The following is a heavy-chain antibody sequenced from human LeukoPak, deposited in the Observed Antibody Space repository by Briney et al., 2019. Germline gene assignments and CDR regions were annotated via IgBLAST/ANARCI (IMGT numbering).Heavy chain of an antibody. Sequence: SETLSLTCTVSGGSISSGDYSWSWIRQPPGQGLEWIGYIYYSGSTYYNPSLKSRVTISVDTSKNQFSLKLSSVTAADTAVYYCARSFGYLYNWFDPWGQGTLVTVSS. CDR3: ARSFGYLYNWFDP. J-gene: IGHJ5*02. CDR2: IYYSGST. V-gene: IGHV4-30-4*01. D-gene: IGHD3-10*01. CDR1: GGSISSGDYS.